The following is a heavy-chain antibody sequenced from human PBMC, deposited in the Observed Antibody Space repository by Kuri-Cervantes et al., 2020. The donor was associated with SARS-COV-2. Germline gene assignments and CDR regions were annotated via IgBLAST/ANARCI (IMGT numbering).Heavy chain of an antibody. Sequence: GGSLRLSCAACVFPFSSHSMNWVRQAPGKGLEWVSCSSSGITCIYYVDSGKGRFTISRDNAKNSLYLQVNSLRGEDTAVYYCARAGGSGGTSTYYYYMDVWGKGTTVTVSS. CDR2: SSSGITCI. D-gene: IGHD2-15*01. V-gene: IGHV3-21*01. J-gene: IGHJ6*03. CDR1: VFPFSSHS. CDR3: ARAGGSGGTSTYYYYMDV.